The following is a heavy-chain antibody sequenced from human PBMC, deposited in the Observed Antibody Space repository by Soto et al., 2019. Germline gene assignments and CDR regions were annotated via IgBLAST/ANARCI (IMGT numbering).Heavy chain of an antibody. Sequence: SETLSLTCTVSGGSISSYYWSWIRQPPGKGLEWIGYIYYSGSTNYNPSLKSRVTISVDTSKNQFSLKLSSVTAADTAVYYCARLWSSSGEDYWGQGTLVTVSS. J-gene: IGHJ4*02. CDR3: ARLWSSSGEDY. CDR1: GGSISSYY. CDR2: IYYSGST. V-gene: IGHV4-59*08. D-gene: IGHD3-10*01.